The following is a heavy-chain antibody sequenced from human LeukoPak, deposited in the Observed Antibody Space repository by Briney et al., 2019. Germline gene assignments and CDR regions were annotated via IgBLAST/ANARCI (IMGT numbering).Heavy chain of an antibody. CDR3: ARGAAGTTPDYYYFGLDV. V-gene: IGHV5-51*01. CDR1: GYRFTDYW. J-gene: IGHJ6*02. CDR2: IYPGDSYT. D-gene: IGHD1-7*01. Sequence: GESLNISCKGSGYRFTDYWIGWVRQMPGKGLEWMGIIYPGDSYTRCSPSFQGQVTISADKSINTAHLQWSSLKASDTAMYYCARGAAGTTPDYYYFGLDVWGQGTTVRVSS.